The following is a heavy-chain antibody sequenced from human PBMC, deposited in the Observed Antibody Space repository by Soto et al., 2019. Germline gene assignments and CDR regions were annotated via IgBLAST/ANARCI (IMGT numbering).Heavy chain of an antibody. CDR2: IYYHGSV. Sequence: QVQLQESGPGLVKPSQTLSLTCTVSGGSINSGLYYWSWIRQHPGGGLECIGFIYYHGSVSYNPSLENRGSIAIATSKNQFSLKLSSVTAAETAVYYCARLFWSVYTSFDYWGQGTLVTVSS. J-gene: IGHJ4*02. D-gene: IGHD3-3*01. V-gene: IGHV4-31*03. CDR1: GGSINSGLYY. CDR3: ARLFWSVYTSFDY.